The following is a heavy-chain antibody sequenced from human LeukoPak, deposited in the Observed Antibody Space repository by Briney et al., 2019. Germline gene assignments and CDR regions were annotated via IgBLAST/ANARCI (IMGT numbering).Heavy chain of an antibody. Sequence: SGTLPHTCTVSGGSIISYCWSWMRQPPGKELEWMGYVYYSGSTNYNPSLKSRVTISVDTTKNQSSLKLSSVTAADAAVYYCARNKEGYGLDVWGQGTTVTVSS. V-gene: IGHV4-59*08. J-gene: IGHJ6*02. CDR2: VYYSGST. CDR3: ARNKEGYGLDV. CDR1: GGSIISYC.